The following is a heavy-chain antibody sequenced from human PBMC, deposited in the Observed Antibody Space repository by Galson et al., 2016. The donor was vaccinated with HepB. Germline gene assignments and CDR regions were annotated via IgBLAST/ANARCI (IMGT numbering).Heavy chain of an antibody. V-gene: IGHV4-34*01. J-gene: IGHJ2*01. Sequence: SETLSLTCAVSGGSFSGYYWNWIRQPPGKGLEWIGEISHSGSSHYNPSLKSRVTISVDTSKNQFSLKLNSVTAADTATYYCARRTAGYNSFGLWGRGTLITVSA. D-gene: IGHD3-22*01. CDR3: ARRTAGYNSFGL. CDR1: GGSFSGYY. CDR2: ISHSGSS.